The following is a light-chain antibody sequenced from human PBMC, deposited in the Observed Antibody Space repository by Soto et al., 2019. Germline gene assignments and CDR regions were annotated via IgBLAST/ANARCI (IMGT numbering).Light chain of an antibody. CDR2: EVS. Sequence: QPVLTQPASVSGSPGQSITISCTGTSSDVGSYNLVSWYQQHPGKAPKLMIYEVSKRPSGVSNRFSGSKSGNTASLTISGLQAEDEADYYCCSYAGFKVFGGGTKLTVL. CDR1: SSDVGSYNL. J-gene: IGLJ3*02. CDR3: CSYAGFKV. V-gene: IGLV2-23*02.